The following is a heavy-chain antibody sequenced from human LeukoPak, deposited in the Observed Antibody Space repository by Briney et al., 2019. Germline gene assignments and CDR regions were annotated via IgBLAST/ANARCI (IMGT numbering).Heavy chain of an antibody. J-gene: IGHJ3*02. V-gene: IGHV1-69*05. CDR3: ATPKQKGNAFDI. CDR2: IIPIFGTA. Sequence: SVKVSCKASGGTFSSYAISWVRQAPGQGLEWMGGIIPIFGTANYAQKFQGRVTITTDESTSTAYMELSSLRSEDTAMYYCATPKQKGNAFDIWGQGTMVTVSS. D-gene: IGHD3-10*01. CDR1: GGTFSSYA.